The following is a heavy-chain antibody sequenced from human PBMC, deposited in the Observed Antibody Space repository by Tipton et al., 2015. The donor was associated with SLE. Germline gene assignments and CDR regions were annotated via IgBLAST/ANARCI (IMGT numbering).Heavy chain of an antibody. Sequence: LRLSCTVSGDSISSHYWSWIRQSPGRGLEWIGYIHYTGSTDYNPSLRSRVTISADTSKNQFSLKLSSVTAADTAVYYCARGLRADRSSHFDYWGQGTLATVSS. CDR1: GDSISSHY. J-gene: IGHJ4*02. CDR2: IHYTGST. D-gene: IGHD3-22*01. CDR3: ARGLRADRSSHFDY. V-gene: IGHV4-59*11.